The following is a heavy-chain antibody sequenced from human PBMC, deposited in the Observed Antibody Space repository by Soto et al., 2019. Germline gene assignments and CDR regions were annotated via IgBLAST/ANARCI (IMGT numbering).Heavy chain of an antibody. J-gene: IGHJ4*01. V-gene: IGHV3-15*07. CDR2: VKSKTDGGSA. CDR3: TTDSRTTMPEVRFDY. D-gene: IGHD3-10*01. Sequence: GVLRLSCAASGFPFSNAWINWVRQTPGTGLQWVGRVKSKTDGGSADYAAPVKGRFAVSRDDSKNIVYLQMNSVKIEDTGVYYCTTDSRTTMPEVRFDYWGHGTLVTVSS. CDR1: GFPFSNAW.